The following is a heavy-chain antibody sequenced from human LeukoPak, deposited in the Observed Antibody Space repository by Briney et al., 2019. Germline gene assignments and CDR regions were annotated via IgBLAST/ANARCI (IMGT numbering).Heavy chain of an antibody. D-gene: IGHD1-1*01. Sequence: SETLSLTCTVSGGSISSFYWSWIRQPPGKGLEWIGYISYSGSTNYNPSLKSRVTISVDTSKNQFSLKLSSVTAAHTAVYYCTRRLPPQNGNDAFDIWGQGTMVTVSS. V-gene: IGHV4-59*08. CDR3: TRRLPPQNGNDAFDI. CDR1: GGSISSFY. J-gene: IGHJ3*02. CDR2: ISYSGST.